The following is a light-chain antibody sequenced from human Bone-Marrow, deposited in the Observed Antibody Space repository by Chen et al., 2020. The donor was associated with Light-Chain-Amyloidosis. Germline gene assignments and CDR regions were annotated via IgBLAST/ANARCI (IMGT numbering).Light chain of an antibody. CDR1: NIGSTS. Sequence: SYVLTQPSSVSVAPGQSATIACGGNNIGSTSVHWYQQTPVQAPLLVVYDDSDRPSEIPERLSGSNSGNTATLTISRVEAGDEADYYCQVWDRSSDRPVFGGGTKLTVL. CDR3: QVWDRSSDRPV. V-gene: IGLV3-21*02. J-gene: IGLJ3*02. CDR2: DDS.